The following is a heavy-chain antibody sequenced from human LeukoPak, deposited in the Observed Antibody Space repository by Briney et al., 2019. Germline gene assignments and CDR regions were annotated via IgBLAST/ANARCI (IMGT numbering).Heavy chain of an antibody. V-gene: IGHV4-34*01. CDR2: INHSGST. CDR1: GGSFSGYY. Sequence: SETLSLTCAVYGGSFSGYYWSWIRQPPGKGLEWIGEINHSGSTNYNPSLKSRVTISVDTSKNQFSLKLSPVTAADTAVYYCARGLGYDSSDYYFDYWGQGTLVTVSS. CDR3: ARGLGYDSSDYYFDY. J-gene: IGHJ4*02. D-gene: IGHD3-22*01.